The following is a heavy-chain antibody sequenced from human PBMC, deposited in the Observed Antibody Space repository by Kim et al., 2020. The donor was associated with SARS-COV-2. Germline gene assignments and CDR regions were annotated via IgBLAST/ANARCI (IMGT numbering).Heavy chain of an antibody. J-gene: IGHJ3*02. V-gene: IGHV1-69*13. CDR2: IIPIFGTA. CDR3: AREGGGDARKWELLTRDHDAFDI. Sequence: SVKVSCKASGGTFSSYAISWVRQAPGQGLEWMGGIIPIFGTANYAQKFQGRVTITADESTSTAYMELSSLRSEDTAVYYCAREGGGDARKWELLTRDHDAFDIWGQGTMVTVSS. CDR1: GGTFSSYA. D-gene: IGHD1-26*01.